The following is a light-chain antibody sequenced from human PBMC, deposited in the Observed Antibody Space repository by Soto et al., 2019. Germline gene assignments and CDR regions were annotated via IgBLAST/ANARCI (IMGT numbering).Light chain of an antibody. J-gene: IGLJ1*01. CDR2: EVS. V-gene: IGLV2-14*01. CDR1: SSNIGSTF. Sequence: QSVLTQPPSASGTPGQRVTISCSGSSSNIGSTFVSWYQQHPGKAPKLMIYEVSSRPSGVSNRFSGSKSGNTASLTISGLQAEDEADYYCTSYATGRTLYVFGTGTKLTVL. CDR3: TSYATGRTLYV.